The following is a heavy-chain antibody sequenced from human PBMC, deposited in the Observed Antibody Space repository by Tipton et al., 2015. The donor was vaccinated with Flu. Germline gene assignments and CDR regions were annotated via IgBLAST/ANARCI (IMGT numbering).Heavy chain of an antibody. Sequence: LSLTCTVSGGSISSSSYYWGWIRQPPGKGLEWIGSIYYSGSTYYNPSLKSRVTISVDTSKNQFSLKLSSVTAADTAVYYCATKEVSYCSGGSCYSYYFDYWGQGTRVTVSS. CDR1: GGSISSSSYY. D-gene: IGHD2-15*01. CDR3: ATKEVSYCSGGSCYSYYFDY. V-gene: IGHV4-39*01. CDR2: IYYSGST. J-gene: IGHJ4*02.